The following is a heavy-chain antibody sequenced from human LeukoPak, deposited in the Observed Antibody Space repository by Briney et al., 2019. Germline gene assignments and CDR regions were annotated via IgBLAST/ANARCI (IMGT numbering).Heavy chain of an antibody. V-gene: IGHV4-59*01. D-gene: IGHD5-12*01. Sequence: SETLSLTCTVSGGSISTYYWSWIRQPPGKGLEWIGYIYHSGSTKYNPSLKSRVTISVDTSQNQFSLKLSSVAAADTAVYYCARDGYSGSDALWGQGTLVTVSS. J-gene: IGHJ4*02. CDR3: ARDGYSGSDAL. CDR1: GGSISTYY. CDR2: IYHSGST.